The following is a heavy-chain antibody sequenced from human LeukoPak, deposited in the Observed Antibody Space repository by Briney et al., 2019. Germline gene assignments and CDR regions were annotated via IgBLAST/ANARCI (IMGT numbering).Heavy chain of an antibody. Sequence: ASVKVSCKVSGYTLTELSMHWVRQAPGKGLEWMGGFDPEDGETIYAQKFQGRVTMTEDTSTDTAYMELSSLRSEDTAVYYCATGVRGVIIIFGSYWGQGTLVTVSS. CDR1: GYTLTELS. CDR2: FDPEDGET. J-gene: IGHJ4*02. CDR3: ATGVRGVIIIFGSY. D-gene: IGHD3-10*01. V-gene: IGHV1-24*01.